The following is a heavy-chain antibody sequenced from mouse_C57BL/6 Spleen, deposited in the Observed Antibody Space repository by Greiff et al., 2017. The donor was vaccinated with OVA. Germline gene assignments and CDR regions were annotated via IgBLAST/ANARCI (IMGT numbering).Heavy chain of an antibody. CDR2: IYPGSGST. Sequence: QVQLQQPGAELVKPGASVKMSCKASGYTFTSYWITWVKQRPGQGLEWIGDIYPGSGSTNYNAKFKSKATLTVDTSSSTAYMQLSSLTSEDSAVYSCARSNYDPWYFDVWGTGTTVTVSS. J-gene: IGHJ1*03. V-gene: IGHV1-55*01. CDR1: GYTFTSYW. D-gene: IGHD2-4*01. CDR3: ARSNYDPWYFDV.